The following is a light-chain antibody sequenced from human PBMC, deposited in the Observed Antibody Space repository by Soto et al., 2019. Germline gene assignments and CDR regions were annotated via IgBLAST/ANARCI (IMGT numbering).Light chain of an antibody. CDR1: SSDVGGYNY. CDR3: SSYTTSNTRQIV. Sequence: QSVLTQPASVSGSPGRSITISCTGTSSDVGGYNYVSWYQHHPGKVPKLMIFDVSNRPSGVSNRFSGSKSGNTASLTISGLQPEDEADYYCSSYTTSNTRQIVFGTGTKVTVL. V-gene: IGLV2-14*03. CDR2: DVS. J-gene: IGLJ1*01.